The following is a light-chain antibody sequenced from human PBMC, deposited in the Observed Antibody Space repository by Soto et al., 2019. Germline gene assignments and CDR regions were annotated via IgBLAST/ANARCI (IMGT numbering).Light chain of an antibody. CDR2: DVS. CDR3: SSYTSSSTLV. V-gene: IGLV2-14*03. CDR1: SSDVGGYNY. Sequence: QSALPQPASVSGSPGQSITISCTGTSSDVGGYNYVSWYQQQHPGKAPKLMIYDVSNRPSGVSNRFSGSKSGNTASLTISGLQAEDEADYYCSSYTSSSTLVFGGGTKLTVL. J-gene: IGLJ2*01.